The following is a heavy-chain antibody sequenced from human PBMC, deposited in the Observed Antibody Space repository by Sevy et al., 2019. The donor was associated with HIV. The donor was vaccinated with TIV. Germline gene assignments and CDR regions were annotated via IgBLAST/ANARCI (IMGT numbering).Heavy chain of an antibody. J-gene: IGHJ4*02. CDR1: GFTFSSYA. CDR3: AKDSGIQPFFYFDY. D-gene: IGHD5-18*01. V-gene: IGHV3-23*01. Sequence: GGSLRLSCVVSGFTFSSYAMTWVRQAPGKGLEWVSSISGSGATTKYADSVKGRFTICRDNFRNTLYLQVRSLRAEDTAIYYCAKDSGIQPFFYFDYWGQGTVVTVSS. CDR2: ISGSGATT.